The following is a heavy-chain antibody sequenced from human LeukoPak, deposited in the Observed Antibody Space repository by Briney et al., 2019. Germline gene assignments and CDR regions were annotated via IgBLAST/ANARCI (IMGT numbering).Heavy chain of an antibody. CDR2: IKQDGSEK. D-gene: IGHD3-9*01. Sequence: PGRSLRLSCAASGFTFSSYWMSWVRQAPGKGLEWVANIKQDGSEKYYVGSVKGRFTISRDNAKNSLYLQMNSLRAEDTAVYYCARVEDYDILTGFDYWGQGTLVTVSS. V-gene: IGHV3-7*01. J-gene: IGHJ4*02. CDR1: GFTFSSYW. CDR3: ARVEDYDILTGFDY.